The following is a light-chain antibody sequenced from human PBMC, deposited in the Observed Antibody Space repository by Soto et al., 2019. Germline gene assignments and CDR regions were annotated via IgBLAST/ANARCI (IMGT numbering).Light chain of an antibody. CDR3: QSYDSSLSTYV. J-gene: IGLJ1*01. CDR1: SSNIGAGSD. V-gene: IGLV1-40*01. CDR2: GNS. Sequence: QSVLTQPTSVSGAPGRRVTISCTGSSSNIGAGSDVHWYQQLPGTAPKLLIYGNSNRPSGVPDRFSGSKSGTSASLAITGLKAEDEAEYYCQSYDSSLSTYVVGTGTKLTVL.